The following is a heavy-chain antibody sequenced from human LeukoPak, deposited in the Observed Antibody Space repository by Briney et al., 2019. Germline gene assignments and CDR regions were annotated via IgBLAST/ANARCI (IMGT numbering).Heavy chain of an antibody. J-gene: IGHJ4*02. Sequence: ASVKVSCKASGYTFTGYYMHWVRQAPGQGLEWMGIINPSGGSTSYAQKFQGRVTMTRDTSMSTVYMELSSLRSEDTAVYYCARDLIAVDTAMVVFDYWGQGTLVTVSS. D-gene: IGHD5-18*01. CDR3: ARDLIAVDTAMVVFDY. V-gene: IGHV1-46*01. CDR2: INPSGGST. CDR1: GYTFTGYY.